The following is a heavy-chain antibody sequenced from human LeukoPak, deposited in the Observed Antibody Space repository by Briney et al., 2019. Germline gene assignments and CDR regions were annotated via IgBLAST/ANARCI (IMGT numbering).Heavy chain of an antibody. J-gene: IGHJ4*02. CDR2: IYYSGGT. Sequence: SETLSLTCTVSGGSISSYYWSWIRQDPGKGLEWIGYIYYSGGTYYNPSLKSRVAISVDTSKNRFSLKLSSVTGADTAVYYCARDHGRGGYKASGSYYSRQSLGPSGNFDYWGQGTLVTVSS. CDR1: GGSISSYY. D-gene: IGHD3-10*01. V-gene: IGHV4-59*06. CDR3: ARDHGRGGYKASGSYYSRQSLGPSGNFDY.